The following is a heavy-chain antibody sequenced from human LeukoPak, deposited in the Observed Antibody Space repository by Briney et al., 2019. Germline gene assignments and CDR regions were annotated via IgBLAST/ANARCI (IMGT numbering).Heavy chain of an antibody. Sequence: GGSLRLSCAASGFTFSSYSMNWVRQAPGKGLEWVSSISCSSSYIYYADSVKGRFTISRDNAKNSLYLQMNSLRAEDTAVYYCARAPPGDSNWFDPWGQGTLVTVSS. CDR1: GFTFSSYS. D-gene: IGHD7-27*01. CDR3: ARAPPGDSNWFDP. CDR2: ISCSSSYI. J-gene: IGHJ5*02. V-gene: IGHV3-21*01.